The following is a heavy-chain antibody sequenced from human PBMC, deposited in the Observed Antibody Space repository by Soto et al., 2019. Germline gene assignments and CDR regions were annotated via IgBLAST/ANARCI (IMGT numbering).Heavy chain of an antibody. CDR1: GFTFSSYG. CDR3: SKERILSRIYYIPSTYYFVY. D-gene: IGHD1-26*01. CDR2: ISYDGSNT. V-gene: IGHV3-30*18. J-gene: IGHJ4*02. Sequence: QVQLVESGGGVVQPGRSLRFSCVASGFTFSSYGMHWVRQAPGKGLEWVAIISYDGSNTYYADSVKGRFTISRDNYKNKLYLQMNSLRAEDTSAYYCSKERILSRIYYIPSTYYFVYWGEG.